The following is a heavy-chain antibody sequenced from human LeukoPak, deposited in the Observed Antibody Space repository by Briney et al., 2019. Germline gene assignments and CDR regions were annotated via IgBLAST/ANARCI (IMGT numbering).Heavy chain of an antibody. CDR2: IYNSGST. CDR3: ARDLTTPPYNWFDP. V-gene: IGHV4-4*07. CDR1: GGSIGGYY. Sequence: SETLSLTCTVSGGSIGGYYWSWIRQPAGKGLEWIGRIYNSGSTIYNPSPKSRVTVSADTSKNQFSLKLSSVTAADTAVYYCARDLTTPPYNWFDPWGQGILVTVSS. D-gene: IGHD4/OR15-4a*01. J-gene: IGHJ5*02.